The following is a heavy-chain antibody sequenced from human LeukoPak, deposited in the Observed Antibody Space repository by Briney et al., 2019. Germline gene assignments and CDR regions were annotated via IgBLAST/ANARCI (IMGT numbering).Heavy chain of an antibody. D-gene: IGHD6-13*01. CDR3: ARVAYISTWYVDY. CDR2: IHSDGINT. Sequence: GGSLRLSCEASGFTFSSFSMHWVRQAPGKGLVWVLRIHSDGINTNYADFVKGRFTISRDNAKNTLYLQMNSLRAEDTAVYYCARVAYISTWYVDYWGQGTLVTVSS. J-gene: IGHJ4*02. CDR1: GFTFSSFS. V-gene: IGHV3-74*01.